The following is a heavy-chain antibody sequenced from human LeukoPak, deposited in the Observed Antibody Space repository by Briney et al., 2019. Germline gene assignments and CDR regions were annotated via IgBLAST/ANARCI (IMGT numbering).Heavy chain of an antibody. V-gene: IGHV4-39*01. Sequence: PSKTLSLTCTVSGGSISSSSYYWGWIRQPPGKGLEWIGSIYYSGSTYYNPSLKSRVTISVDTSKNHFSLKLSSVTAADTAVYFCARHVSPTYYFDYWGQGTLVTVSS. CDR3: ARHVSPTYYFDY. J-gene: IGHJ4*02. D-gene: IGHD5/OR15-5a*01. CDR2: IYYSGST. CDR1: GGSISSSSYY.